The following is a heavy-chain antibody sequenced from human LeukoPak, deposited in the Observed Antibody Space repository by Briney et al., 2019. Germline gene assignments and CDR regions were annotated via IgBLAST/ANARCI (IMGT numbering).Heavy chain of an antibody. J-gene: IGHJ4*02. Sequence: GGSLRLSCAASGFTFDDYAMHWVRQAPGKGLEWVSLISWDGGSTYYADSVKGRFTISRDNSKNSLYLQMNSLRAEDTALYYCAKDMGAVYSSSYPPPIDYWGQGTLVTVSS. CDR2: ISWDGGST. V-gene: IGHV3-43D*03. CDR3: AKDMGAVYSSSYPPPIDY. CDR1: GFTFDDYA. D-gene: IGHD6-6*01.